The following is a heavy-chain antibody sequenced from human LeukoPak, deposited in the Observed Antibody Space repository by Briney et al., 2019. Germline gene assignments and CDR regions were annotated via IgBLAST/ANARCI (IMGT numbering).Heavy chain of an antibody. J-gene: IGHJ4*02. CDR1: GFTFSSYS. Sequence: GGSLRLSCAASGFTFSSYSMNWVRQAPGKGLEWVSSISSSSSYIYYAGSVKGRFTISRDNAKNSLYLQMNSLRAEDTAVYYCARIYCSGGSCPDYWGQGTLVTVSS. D-gene: IGHD2-15*01. V-gene: IGHV3-21*01. CDR3: ARIYCSGGSCPDY. CDR2: ISSSSSYI.